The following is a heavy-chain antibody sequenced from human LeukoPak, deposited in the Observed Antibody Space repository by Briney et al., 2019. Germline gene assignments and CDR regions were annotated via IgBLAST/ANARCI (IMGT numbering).Heavy chain of an antibody. CDR2: IIPIFGTA. Sequence: SVKVSCKASGYTFTGYYMHWVRQAPGQGLEWMGGIIPIFGTANYAQKFQGRVTITADESTSTAYMELSSLRSEDTAVYYCARGVVVVPAAPERDYYYYGMDVWGQGTTVTVSS. J-gene: IGHJ6*02. D-gene: IGHD2-2*01. V-gene: IGHV1-69*13. CDR1: GYTFTGYY. CDR3: ARGVVVVPAAPERDYYYYGMDV.